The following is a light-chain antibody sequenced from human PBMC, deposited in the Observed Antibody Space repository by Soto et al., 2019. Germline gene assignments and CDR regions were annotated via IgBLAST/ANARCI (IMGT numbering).Light chain of an antibody. Sequence: QSVLTQAASGTGFPGQSITISCTGTSSDVGGYNYVSWYQQHPGKAPKLMIYDVSNRPSGVSNRFSGSKSGNTASLTISGLQAEDEADYYCSSYTSSSTLYVLGTGTKVTVL. CDR2: DVS. J-gene: IGLJ1*01. V-gene: IGLV2-14*01. CDR3: SSYTSSSTLYV. CDR1: SSDVGGYNY.